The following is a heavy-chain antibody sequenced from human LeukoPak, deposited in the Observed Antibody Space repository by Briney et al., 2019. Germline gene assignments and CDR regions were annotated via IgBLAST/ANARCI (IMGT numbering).Heavy chain of an antibody. V-gene: IGHV3-21*01. J-gene: IGHJ4*02. CDR1: GFTFSTYN. Sequence: PGGSLRLSCAASGFTFSTYNMNWVRQAPGKGLEWVSSISSSGSYEYYADSVEGRFTISRDNAKNSLYLQMNSLRAEDTALYYCARTEDGSSWNFDYWGQGTLVTVSS. CDR2: ISSSGSYE. CDR3: ARTEDGSSWNFDY. D-gene: IGHD6-13*01.